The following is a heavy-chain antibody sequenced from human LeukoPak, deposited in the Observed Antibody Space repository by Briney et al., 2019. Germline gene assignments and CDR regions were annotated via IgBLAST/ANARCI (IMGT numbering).Heavy chain of an antibody. CDR2: ITSSSDYI. V-gene: IGHV3-21*01. Sequence: AGGSLRLSCAASGFTFSSYSMNWVRQAPGKGVEWVSSITSSSDYIYYADSVKGRFTISRDNAKNSLYLQMNSLRAEDTAVYYCAKGSDTSGFALWGQGTLVTVSS. J-gene: IGHJ4*02. D-gene: IGHD3-22*01. CDR3: AKGSDTSGFAL. CDR1: GFTFSSYS.